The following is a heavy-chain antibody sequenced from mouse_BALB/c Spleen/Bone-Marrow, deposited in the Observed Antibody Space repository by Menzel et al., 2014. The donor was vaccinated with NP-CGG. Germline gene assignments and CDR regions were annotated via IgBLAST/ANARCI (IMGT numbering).Heavy chain of an antibody. CDR2: IRNKANGYTT. CDR3: ARDRRYDLAWFAY. CDR1: GFTFTDYY. Sequence: DVHLVESGGGLVQPGGSLRLSCAPSGFTFTDYYMSWVRQPPGKALEWLGFIRNKANGYTTEYSASVKGRFTISRDNSQSILYLQMNTLRAEDSATYYCARDRRYDLAWFAYWGQGTLVTVSA. D-gene: IGHD2-14*01. J-gene: IGHJ3*01. V-gene: IGHV7-3*02.